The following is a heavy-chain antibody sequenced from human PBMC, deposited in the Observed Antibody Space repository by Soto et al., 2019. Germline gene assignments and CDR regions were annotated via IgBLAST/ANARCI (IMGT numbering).Heavy chain of an antibody. CDR1: GGYFSGHY. J-gene: IGHJ4*02. V-gene: IGHV4-34*01. D-gene: IGHD3-22*01. CDR3: ARVPSSTPMTAIDS. CDR2: INHSGSS. Sequence: SETLSLTCAVYGGYFSGHYWNWVRQFPGKGLEWIGEINHSGSSNYNPSLKSRLIISVDTSKNQFSLKLSSVTAADTAIYYCARVPSSTPMTAIDSWGQGTPVTVSS.